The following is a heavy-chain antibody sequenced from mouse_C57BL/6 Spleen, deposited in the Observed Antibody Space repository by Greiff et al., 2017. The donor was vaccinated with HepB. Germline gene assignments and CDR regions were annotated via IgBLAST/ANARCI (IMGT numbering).Heavy chain of an antibody. J-gene: IGHJ2*01. D-gene: IGHD2-1*01. V-gene: IGHV1-81*01. Sequence: LVESGAELARPGASVKLSCKASGYTFTSYGISWVKQRTGQGLEWIGEIYPRSGNTYYNEKFKGKATLTADKSSSTAYMELRSLTSEDSAVYFCARDGNYADYWGQGTTLTVSS. CDR2: IYPRSGNT. CDR3: ARDGNYADY. CDR1: GYTFTSYG.